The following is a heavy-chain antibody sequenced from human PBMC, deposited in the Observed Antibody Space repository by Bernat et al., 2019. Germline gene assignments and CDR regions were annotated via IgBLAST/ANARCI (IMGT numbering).Heavy chain of an antibody. Sequence: VQLVESGGGLVQPGGSLKLSCAASGFTFSGSAMHWVRQASGKGLEWVGRITTKANTYETSYAASVKGRFTISRDDSKNTAYLQMNSLKTEDTAVYYCTRESSGSCSVGFGSWGQGTLVTVSS. CDR3: TRESSGSCSVGFGS. J-gene: IGHJ4*02. CDR1: GFTFSGSA. CDR2: ITTKANTYET. V-gene: IGHV3-73*01. D-gene: IGHD1-26*01.